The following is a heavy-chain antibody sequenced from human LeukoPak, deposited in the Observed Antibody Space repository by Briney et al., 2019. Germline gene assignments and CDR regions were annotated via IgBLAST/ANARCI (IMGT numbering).Heavy chain of an antibody. J-gene: IGHJ4*02. CDR2: ISGSGDTT. D-gene: IGHD3-3*01. CDR1: GFTFSTYA. V-gene: IGHV3-23*01. CDR3: AKDAIFGIVRFDN. Sequence: GGSLRLSCVASGFTFSTYAMSWVRQAPGKGLEWVSVISGSGDTTFYADSVKGRFTISRDDSKNTLYLQMNSLRAEDTALYYCAKDAIFGIVRFDNWGQETLVTVSS.